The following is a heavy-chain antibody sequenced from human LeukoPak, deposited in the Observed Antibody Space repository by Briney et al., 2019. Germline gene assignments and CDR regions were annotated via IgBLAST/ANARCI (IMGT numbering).Heavy chain of an antibody. D-gene: IGHD2-15*01. CDR1: GYTFTSYD. CDR2: MNPNSGHT. CDR3: AGGDSANWFDP. Sequence: SVKVSCKASGYTFTSYDINWVRQATGQGLEWMGWMNPNSGHTGYAQRFQGRVTMTRNISISTAYTELSSLRSEDTAVYYCAGGDSANWFDPWGQGTLVTVSS. V-gene: IGHV1-8*01. J-gene: IGHJ5*02.